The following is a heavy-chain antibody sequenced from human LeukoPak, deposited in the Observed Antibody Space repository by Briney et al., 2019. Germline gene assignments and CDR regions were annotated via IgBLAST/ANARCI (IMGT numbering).Heavy chain of an antibody. CDR2: MNPNSGNT. V-gene: IGHV1-8*01. Sequence: ASVTVSCTASGYTFTSYDINWVRQATGQGLEWMGWMNPNSGNTGYAQKFQGRVTMTRNTSISTAYMELSSLRSEDTAVYYCAIAAAGTYYYYGMDVWGQGTTVTVSS. CDR1: GYTFTSYD. D-gene: IGHD6-13*01. CDR3: AIAAAGTYYYYGMDV. J-gene: IGHJ6*02.